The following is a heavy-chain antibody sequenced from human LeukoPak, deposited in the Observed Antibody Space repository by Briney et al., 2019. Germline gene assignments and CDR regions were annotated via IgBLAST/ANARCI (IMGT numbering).Heavy chain of an antibody. D-gene: IGHD1-1*01. V-gene: IGHV4-59*01. Sequence: SETLSLTCTVSGGSMTTYYWNWIRQPPGTGQESIGNFYYSGNTNYNPSPKSRVTMSLDTSNNQFSLKLTSVTAADTAVYYCASLSLWNFFQYWGQGTLVPVSS. CDR3: ASLSLWNFFQY. CDR2: FYYSGNT. CDR1: GGSMTTYY. J-gene: IGHJ4*02.